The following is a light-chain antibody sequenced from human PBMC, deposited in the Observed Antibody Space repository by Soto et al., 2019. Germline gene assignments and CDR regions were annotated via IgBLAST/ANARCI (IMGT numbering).Light chain of an antibody. CDR1: QSISSNY. CDR2: GAS. V-gene: IGKV3-20*01. Sequence: EIVLTQSPGTLSLSPGEGATLSCWASQSISSNYLAWYQQRPGQAPRLLIYGASSRATGIPDRFSGSGSGTDFTLTISRLEPEDFAVYYCQQYGSSPRTFGQGTKVEIK. J-gene: IGKJ1*01. CDR3: QQYGSSPRT.